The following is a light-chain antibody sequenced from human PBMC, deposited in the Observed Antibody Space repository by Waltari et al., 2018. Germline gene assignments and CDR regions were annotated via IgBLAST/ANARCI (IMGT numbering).Light chain of an antibody. V-gene: IGLV2-14*01. J-gene: IGLJ2*01. CDR2: DVS. CDR1: SSDVGGYNY. CDR3: SSYTSSSVV. Sequence: QSALTQPASVSGSPGQSITISCTGTSSDVGGYNYVSWYQQHPGKAPKLMIYDVSKRPSGVSNRFSGSKSGNTASLTISGLHAEDEADYYCSSYTSSSVVFGGGTKLTVL.